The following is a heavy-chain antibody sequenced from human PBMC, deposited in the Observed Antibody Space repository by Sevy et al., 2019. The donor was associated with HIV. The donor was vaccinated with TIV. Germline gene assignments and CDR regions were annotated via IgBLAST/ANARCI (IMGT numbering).Heavy chain of an antibody. V-gene: IGHV4-34*01. CDR1: GGSLSDYS. J-gene: IGHJ3*02. CDR3: ARGNDVFGSFDI. D-gene: IGHD2-15*01. CDR2: ITHSGNT. Sequence: KQSQTLSLTCAVYGGSLSDYSWNWIRQSPERGLEWIGEITHSGNTNYVSSLKSRVTLSKATSKNQFFLKLNSVTAADTAVYFCARGNDVFGSFDIWGRGTGVTVSS.